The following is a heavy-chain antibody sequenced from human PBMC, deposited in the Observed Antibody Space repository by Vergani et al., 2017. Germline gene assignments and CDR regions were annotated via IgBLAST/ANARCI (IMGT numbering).Heavy chain of an antibody. CDR1: GFTFSSYG. D-gene: IGHD3-22*01. J-gene: IGHJ4*02. CDR2: IRYDGSNK. CDR3: AKDGDYYDSSGYYYFDY. V-gene: IGHV3-30*02. Sequence: QVQLVESGGGVVQPGGSLRLSCAASGFTFSSYGMHWVRQAPGKGLEWVAFIRYDGSNKYYADSVKGRFTISRDNSKNTLYLQMNSLRAEDTAVYYCAKDGDYYDSSGYYYFDYWGQGTLVTVSS.